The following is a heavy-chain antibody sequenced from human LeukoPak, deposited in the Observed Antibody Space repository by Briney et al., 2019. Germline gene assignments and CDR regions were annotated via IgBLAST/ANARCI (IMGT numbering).Heavy chain of an antibody. CDR2: IDRDGNIT. D-gene: IGHD3-22*01. V-gene: IGHV3-74*01. J-gene: IGHJ4*02. CDR3: ARISYDSSGYYDY. CDR1: GFSFSSYY. Sequence: PGGSLRLSCAASGFSFSSYYIHWVRQAPGKGLVWVSRIDRDGNITTYADSVKGRFTISRDNAKNTLYLQMNSPRAEDTAVYYCARISYDSSGYYDYWGQGTLVTVSS.